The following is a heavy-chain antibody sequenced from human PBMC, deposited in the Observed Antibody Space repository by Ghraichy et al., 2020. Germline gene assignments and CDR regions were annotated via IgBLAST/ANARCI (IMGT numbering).Heavy chain of an antibody. J-gene: IGHJ4*02. CDR1: GFTFSSYA. V-gene: IGHV3-30*04. CDR2: ISYDGSNK. D-gene: IGHD3-16*01. Sequence: GGSLRLSCAASGFTFSSYAMHWVRQTPGKGLEWVTVISYDGSNKYYADSVKGRFTISRDNSKNTLYLQMNSLRAEDTAVYYCAREGGYASDYWGQGTLVTVSS. CDR3: AREGGYASDY.